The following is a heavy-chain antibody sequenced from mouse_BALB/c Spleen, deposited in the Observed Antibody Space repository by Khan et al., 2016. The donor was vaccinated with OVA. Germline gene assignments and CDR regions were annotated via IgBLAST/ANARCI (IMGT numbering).Heavy chain of an antibody. V-gene: IGHV1-7*01. J-gene: IGHJ3*01. CDR3: ARSPYLWFVY. Sequence: QVQLQQPGTELAKPGASVKMSCKASGYTFTSYWMHWVKQRPGQGLEWIGYINPSTGYTEYNEKFKDKATLTADKSSSTAYMQLNSLTSEDSAVYYCARSPYLWFVYWGQGTLVTVSA. CDR2: INPSTGYT. CDR1: GYTFTSYW.